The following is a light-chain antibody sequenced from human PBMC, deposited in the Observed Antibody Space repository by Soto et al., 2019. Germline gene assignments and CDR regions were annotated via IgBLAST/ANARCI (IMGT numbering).Light chain of an antibody. Sequence: EIVLTQSPATLSLSPGERATLSCRASQSVSSYLAWYQQKPGQAPRLLIYDASNRATCIPARFSGSGSGTDFTLTISSQEPEDFAVYYCHQRSNWPPGTWTFGQGTKVEIK. J-gene: IGKJ1*01. CDR1: QSVSSY. CDR3: HQRSNWPPGTWT. CDR2: DAS. V-gene: IGKV3-11*01.